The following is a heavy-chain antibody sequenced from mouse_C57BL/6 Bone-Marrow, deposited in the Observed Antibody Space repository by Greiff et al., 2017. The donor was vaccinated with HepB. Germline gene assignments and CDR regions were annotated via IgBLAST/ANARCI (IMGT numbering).Heavy chain of an antibody. CDR3: AKLGDGGAMDY. J-gene: IGHJ4*01. V-gene: IGHV2-9*01. D-gene: IGHD3-3*01. CDR1: GFSLTSYG. CDR2: IWGGGST. Sequence: VKLQQSGPGLVAPSQSLSISCTASGFSLTSYGVDWVRQPPGKGLEWLGVIWGGGSTNYNSALMSRLSISKDNSKSQVILKMNSLQTDDTAMYYCAKLGDGGAMDYWGQGTSVTVSS.